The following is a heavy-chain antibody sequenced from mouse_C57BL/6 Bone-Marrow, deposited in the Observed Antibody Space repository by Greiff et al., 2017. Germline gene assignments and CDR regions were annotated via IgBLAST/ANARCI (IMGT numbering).Heavy chain of an antibody. CDR3: ARDFGYYVWFAY. Sequence: VQLQQPGAELVMPGASVKLSCKASGYTFTSYWMHWVKQRPGQGLDWIGEIDPSDSYTNYNQQFKGKSTLTVDKSSSTAYMQLSSLTSEDAAVYYCARDFGYYVWFAYWGQGTLVTVSA. J-gene: IGHJ3*01. CDR2: IDPSDSYT. V-gene: IGHV1-69*01. CDR1: GYTFTSYW. D-gene: IGHD2-3*01.